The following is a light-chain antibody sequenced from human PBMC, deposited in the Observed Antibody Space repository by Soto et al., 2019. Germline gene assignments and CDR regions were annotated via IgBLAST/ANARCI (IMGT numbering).Light chain of an antibody. J-gene: IGKJ5*01. Sequence: DIQMTQSPSSLSASVGDRGTSTCRASQGIGIYLAWYQQTPGQGPKHLIYGASKLQSGVPSRFSGGGSGTNFTLTISSLQPEDAATYYCQNYKRAPITFGQGTRLEIK. V-gene: IGKV1-27*01. CDR2: GAS. CDR1: QGIGIY. CDR3: QNYKRAPIT.